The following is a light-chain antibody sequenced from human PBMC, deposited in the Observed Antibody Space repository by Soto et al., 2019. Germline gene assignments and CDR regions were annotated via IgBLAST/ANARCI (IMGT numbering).Light chain of an antibody. CDR2: DAP. Sequence: EIVLTQSPATLSLSPGERATLSCRASQSVSSYLAWYQQKPGQAPRLLIYDAPNRATGIPTRFSGSGSGTDFTLIISSLEPEDFAVYYCQQRSNWPTFGQGTRLEI. CDR1: QSVSSY. CDR3: QQRSNWPT. V-gene: IGKV3-11*01. J-gene: IGKJ5*01.